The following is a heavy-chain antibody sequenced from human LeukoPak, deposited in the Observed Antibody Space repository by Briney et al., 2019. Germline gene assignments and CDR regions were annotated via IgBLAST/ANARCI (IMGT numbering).Heavy chain of an antibody. CDR1: GGSISSGSYY. D-gene: IGHD1-1*01. CDR3: ARDFIRYNWGPMDV. J-gene: IGHJ6*03. CDR2: IYYSGST. V-gene: IGHV4-61*10. Sequence: SETLSLTCTVSGGSISSGSYYWSWIRQPAGKGLEWIGYIYYSGSTTYHPSLKSRVTISVDTSKNQFSLKLSSVTAADTAVYYCARDFIRYNWGPMDVWGKGTTVTVSS.